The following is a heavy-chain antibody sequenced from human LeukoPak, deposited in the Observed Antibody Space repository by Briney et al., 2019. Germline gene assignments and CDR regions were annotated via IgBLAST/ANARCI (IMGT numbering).Heavy chain of an antibody. J-gene: IGHJ4*02. D-gene: IGHD2-2*01. CDR1: GFVFSGYG. CDR2: ISYDGSDK. Sequence: GRSLRLSCAASGFVFSGYGMHWVRQAPGKGLEWVAVISYDGSDKYYADPVKGRFAISRDNSKNTLYLQMNSLRPEDTAVYYCAKDWGVYCSSSSCYFDYWGQGTLVTVSS. V-gene: IGHV3-30*18. CDR3: AKDWGVYCSSSSCYFDY.